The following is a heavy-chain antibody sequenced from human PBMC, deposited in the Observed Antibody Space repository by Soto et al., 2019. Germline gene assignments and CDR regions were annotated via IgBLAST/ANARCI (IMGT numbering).Heavy chain of an antibody. CDR2: IYYSGST. D-gene: IGHD2-15*01. CDR3: ARRIGGGGSCWLGSCYYYMDV. CDR1: GGSISSYY. V-gene: IGHV4-59*08. Sequence: PSETLSLTCTVSGGSISSYYWSWIRQPPGKGLEWIGYIYYSGSTNYNPSLKSRVTISVDTSKNQFSLKLSSVTAADTAVYYCARRIGGGGSCWLGSCYYYMDVWGKGTTVTVS. J-gene: IGHJ6*03.